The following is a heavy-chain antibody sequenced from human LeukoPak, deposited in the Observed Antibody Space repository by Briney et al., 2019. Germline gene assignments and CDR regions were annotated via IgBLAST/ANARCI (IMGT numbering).Heavy chain of an antibody. V-gene: IGHV3-20*04. CDR3: AQKYYYDSFNY. D-gene: IGHD3-22*01. Sequence: RSGGSLRLSCAASGFTFDDYGMSWVRQAPGKGLEWVSGINWNGGSTGYADSVKGRFTISRDNAKNSLYLQMNSLRAEDTAVYYCAQKYYYDSFNYWGQGTLVTVSS. J-gene: IGHJ4*02. CDR1: GFTFDDYG. CDR2: INWNGGST.